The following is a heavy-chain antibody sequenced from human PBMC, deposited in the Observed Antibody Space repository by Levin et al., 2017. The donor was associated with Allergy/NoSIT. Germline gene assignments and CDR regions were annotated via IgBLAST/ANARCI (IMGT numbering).Heavy chain of an antibody. D-gene: IGHD3-22*01. V-gene: IGHV1-2*02. Sequence: ASVKVSCKASGDTFTAYYTHWVRQAPGQGLEWMGWINPNSGGTNYAQKFQGRVTMTRDTSIDTAYMELTSLRFDDTAVYYCAREGAYSSGLDYWGQGTLVTVSS. CDR1: GDTFTAYY. J-gene: IGHJ4*02. CDR2: INPNSGGT. CDR3: AREGAYSSGLDY.